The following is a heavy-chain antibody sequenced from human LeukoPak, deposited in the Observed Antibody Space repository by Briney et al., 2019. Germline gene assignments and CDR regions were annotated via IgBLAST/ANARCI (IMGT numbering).Heavy chain of an antibody. CDR1: GYTFTSYD. J-gene: IGHJ4*02. D-gene: IGHD1-1*01. Sequence: ASVKVSCKTSGYTFTSYDINWVRQAPGQGLEWMGWMSPNSGDTGYAQKFQGRVSMTRDIFKSTAYMELSSLRSEDTASYYCASNPPNTGDFYYWGLGTLVTVSS. V-gene: IGHV1-8*01. CDR2: MSPNSGDT. CDR3: ASNPPNTGDFYY.